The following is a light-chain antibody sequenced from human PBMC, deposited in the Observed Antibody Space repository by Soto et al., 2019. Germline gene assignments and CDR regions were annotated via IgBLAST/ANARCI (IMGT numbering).Light chain of an antibody. CDR1: SSDVGGSNY. CDR2: EVS. J-gene: IGLJ2*01. Sequence: QSALTQPPSASGSPGQSVTISCTGTSSDVGGSNYVSWYQQHPGKAPKLMIYEVSQRPSGVPDRFSGSESGNTASLTVSGLQAEDEADYYCSSYAGSNNLVFGGGTKVTVL. CDR3: SSYAGSNNLV. V-gene: IGLV2-8*01.